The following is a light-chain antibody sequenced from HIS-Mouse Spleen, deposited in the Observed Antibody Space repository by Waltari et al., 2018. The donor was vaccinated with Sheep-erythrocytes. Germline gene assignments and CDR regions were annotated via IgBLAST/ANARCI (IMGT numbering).Light chain of an antibody. CDR2: DAS. V-gene: IGKV1D-13*01. Sequence: ASQLTQSPSSLSASVGDRVTITCRASQGISSALAWYQQKPGKAPKLLISDASSLESGVPSRFSGSGSGTDFTLTISSLQPEDFATYYCQQFNNYPRTFGQGTKVEIK. J-gene: IGKJ1*01. CDR1: QGISSA. CDR3: QQFNNYPRT.